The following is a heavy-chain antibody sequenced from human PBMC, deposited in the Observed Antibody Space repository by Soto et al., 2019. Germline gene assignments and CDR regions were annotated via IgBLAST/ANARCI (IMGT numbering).Heavy chain of an antibody. CDR3: ARQGYSSSWHYYYYGMDV. CDR2: IYYSGST. Sequence: QLQLQESGPGLVKPSETLSLTCTVSGGSISSSSYYWGWIRQPPGKGLEWIGSIYYSGSTYYNPSLKRRVTISVDTSKNQFSLKLSSVTAADTAVYYCARQGYSSSWHYYYYGMDVWGQGTTVTVSS. CDR1: GGSISSSSYY. D-gene: IGHD6-13*01. J-gene: IGHJ6*02. V-gene: IGHV4-39*01.